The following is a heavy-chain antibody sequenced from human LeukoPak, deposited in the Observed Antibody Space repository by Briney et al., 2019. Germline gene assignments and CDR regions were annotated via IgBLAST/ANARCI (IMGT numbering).Heavy chain of an antibody. J-gene: IGHJ4*02. Sequence: AGRSLRLSCAASGFTFSRYTMHWVRQAPGKRLEYFSANSSNGRSTYYADSVKGRFTLPRDNSKNTLYLQMGSLRIEDRAVYYGAREWDGSGSFDYWGQGTLVTVSS. D-gene: IGHD3-10*01. CDR2: NSSNGRST. CDR1: GFTFSRYT. CDR3: AREWDGSGSFDY. V-gene: IGHV3-64*02.